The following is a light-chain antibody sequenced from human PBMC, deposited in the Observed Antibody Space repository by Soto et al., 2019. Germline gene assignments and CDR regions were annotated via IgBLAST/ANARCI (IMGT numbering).Light chain of an antibody. V-gene: IGKV3-20*01. J-gene: IGKJ1*01. CDR1: QSFSSSY. CDR3: QQCGSSPKT. CDR2: STS. Sequence: EIVLTQSPGTLSLSPGERATLCCRASQSFSSSYLAWYQQKPGQAPRLLIYSTSRRATGIPDRFSGSGSGTDFTLTISRLEPEDFAVYYCQQCGSSPKTFGQGTKVDI.